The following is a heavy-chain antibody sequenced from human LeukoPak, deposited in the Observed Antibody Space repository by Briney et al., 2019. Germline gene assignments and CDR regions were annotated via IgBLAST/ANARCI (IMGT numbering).Heavy chain of an antibody. D-gene: IGHD2-2*01. Sequence: GGSLRLSCAASGFTVSSNYMSWVRQAPGKGLEWVSVIYSGGSTYYADSVKGRFTISRDNSKNTLYLQMNSLRAEDTAVYYCARSKRGYCSSTSCYFFDYWGQGTLVTVSS. CDR3: ARSKRGYCSSTSCYFFDY. CDR2: IYSGGST. J-gene: IGHJ4*02. CDR1: GFTVSSNY. V-gene: IGHV3-53*01.